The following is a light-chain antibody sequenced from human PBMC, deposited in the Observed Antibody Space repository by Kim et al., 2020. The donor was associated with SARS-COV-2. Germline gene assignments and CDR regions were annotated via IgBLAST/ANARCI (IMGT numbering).Light chain of an antibody. CDR2: KDR. Sequence: VSPGQTARITCSGDALPEKQTYWYQQKSGQAPLLLIYKDRERPSGIPGRFSGSSSGTTVTLTISGVHAEDDADYYCQSADGSGTYVFGTGTKVTVL. J-gene: IGLJ1*01. CDR3: QSADGSGTYV. V-gene: IGLV3-25*03. CDR1: ALPEKQ.